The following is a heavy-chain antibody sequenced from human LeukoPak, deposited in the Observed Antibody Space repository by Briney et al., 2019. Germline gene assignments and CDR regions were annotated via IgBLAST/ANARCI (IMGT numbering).Heavy chain of an antibody. V-gene: IGHV1-18*04. CDR2: ISAYNGNT. D-gene: IGHD5-12*01. J-gene: IGHJ4*02. CDR3: ARGYSGYDSPQYFDY. Sequence: ASVKVSCKASGYTFTSYGISWVRQAPGQGLEWMGWISAYNGNTNYAQKLQGRVTMTTGTSTSTAYMELRSLRSDDTAVYYCARGYSGYDSPQYFDYWGQGTLVTVSS. CDR1: GYTFTSYG.